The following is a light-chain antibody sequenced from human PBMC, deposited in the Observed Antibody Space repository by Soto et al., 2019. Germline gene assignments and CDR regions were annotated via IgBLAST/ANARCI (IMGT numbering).Light chain of an antibody. CDR2: DVS. V-gene: IGLV2-14*03. CDR3: CSWTSGSTYV. J-gene: IGLJ1*01. CDR1: SSDVGGYNY. Sequence: QSALTQPASVYGSPGQSITISCTGTSSDVGGYNYVSWYQHHPGKAPKLMIYDVSNRPSGVSSRFSGSKSGNTAALPIAGLQVEDEAYYYFCSWTSGSTYVFGTGTKLTV.